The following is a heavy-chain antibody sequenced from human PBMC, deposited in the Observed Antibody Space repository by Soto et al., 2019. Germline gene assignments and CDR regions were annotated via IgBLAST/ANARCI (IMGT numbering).Heavy chain of an antibody. V-gene: IGHV3-30-3*01. Sequence: GGSLRLSCAASGFTFSSYAMHWVRQAPGKGLEWVAVISYDGSNKYYADSVKGRFTISRDNSKNTLYLQMNSLRAEDTAVYYCARELTAMVDYWGQGTLVTVSS. J-gene: IGHJ4*02. CDR2: ISYDGSNK. D-gene: IGHD5-18*01. CDR3: ARELTAMVDY. CDR1: GFTFSSYA.